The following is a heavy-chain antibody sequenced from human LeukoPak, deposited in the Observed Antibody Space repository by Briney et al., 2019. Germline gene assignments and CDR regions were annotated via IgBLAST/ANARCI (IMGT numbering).Heavy chain of an antibody. CDR1: GFTFSDSA. D-gene: IGHD3-10*01. CDR2: IRSKANNYAT. V-gene: IGHV3-73*01. CDR3: TRLRAQPAGYFDL. Sequence: GGSLRLSCAASGFTFSDSAMHGVRQASGKGLEWVGRIRSKANNYATAFAASVKGRFTISRDDSKNTAYLQMNSLKIEDTAVYYCTRLRAQPAGYFDLSGRGTLVTVSS. J-gene: IGHJ2*01.